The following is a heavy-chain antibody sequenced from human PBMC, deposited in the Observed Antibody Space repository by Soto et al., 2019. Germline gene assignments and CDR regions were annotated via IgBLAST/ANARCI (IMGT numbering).Heavy chain of an antibody. V-gene: IGHV1-18*04. D-gene: IGHD3-3*01. Sequence: ASVKVSCKASGYTFTSYGISWVRQAPGQGLEWMGWISAYNGNTNYAQKLQGRVTMTTDTSTSTAYMELRSLRSDDTAVYYCARDPSTYYDSWSGYPRLDYWGQGTLVTVSS. CDR2: ISAYNGNT. J-gene: IGHJ4*02. CDR3: ARDPSTYYDSWSGYPRLDY. CDR1: GYTFTSYG.